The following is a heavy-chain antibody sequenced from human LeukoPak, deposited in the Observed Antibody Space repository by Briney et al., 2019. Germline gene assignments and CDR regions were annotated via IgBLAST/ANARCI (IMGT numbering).Heavy chain of an antibody. J-gene: IGHJ5*02. CDR3: AKDRGDYTDWFDP. Sequence: GGSLRLSCAASGFTLSSYEMNWVRQAPGKGLEWVSYISSSGSTIYYADSVKGRFTISRDNSKNTLNLQMNSLRTEDTAMYYCAKDRGDYTDWFDPWGQGTLVTVSS. CDR2: ISSSGSTI. V-gene: IGHV3-48*03. D-gene: IGHD4-17*01. CDR1: GFTLSSYE.